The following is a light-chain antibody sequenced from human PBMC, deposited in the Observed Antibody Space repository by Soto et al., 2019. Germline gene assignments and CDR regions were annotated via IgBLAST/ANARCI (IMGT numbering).Light chain of an antibody. J-gene: IGKJ1*01. CDR1: QSVSSSF. Sequence: EIVLTQSPGTLSLSPGERATLSCRASQSVSSSFLAWYQQKPGQAPRLLIYGASSRATGIQDRFSGSGSVTDFTLTISRREPEDFAVYYCQQYGSSPPWTVGQGTKVEIK. V-gene: IGKV3-20*01. CDR2: GAS. CDR3: QQYGSSPPWT.